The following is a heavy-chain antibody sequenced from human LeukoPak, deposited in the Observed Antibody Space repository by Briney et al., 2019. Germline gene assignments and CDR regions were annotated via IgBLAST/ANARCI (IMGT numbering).Heavy chain of an antibody. CDR3: ARSRGMASGYYYYMGV. D-gene: IGHD6-13*01. CDR2: MNPNSGNT. Sequence: ASVKVSCKASGYTFTSYDINWVRQATGQGLEWMGWMNPNSGNTGYAQKFQGRVTMTRNTSISTAYMELSSLRSEDTAVYYCARSRGMASGYYYYMGVWGKGTTVTVSS. V-gene: IGHV1-8*01. J-gene: IGHJ6*03. CDR1: GYTFTSYD.